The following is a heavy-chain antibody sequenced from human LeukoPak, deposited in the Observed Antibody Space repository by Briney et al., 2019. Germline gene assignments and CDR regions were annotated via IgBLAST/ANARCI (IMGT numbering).Heavy chain of an antibody. J-gene: IGHJ4*02. CDR3: AKVKESGGYYHFDY. CDR2: MSGSGGST. D-gene: IGHD3-22*01. V-gene: IGHV3-23*01. CDR1: GFTFSSYA. Sequence: GGSLRLSCAASGFTFSSYAMSWVRQAPGKGLEWVSAMSGSGGSTYYADGVKGRFTISRDNSKNTLYLQMNSLRTEDTAVYFCAKVKESGGYYHFDYWGQGTLVTVSS.